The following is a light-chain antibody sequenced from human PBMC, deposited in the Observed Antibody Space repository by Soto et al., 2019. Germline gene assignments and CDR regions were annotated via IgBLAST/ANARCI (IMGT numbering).Light chain of an antibody. V-gene: IGKV3-11*01. Sequence: EIVLTQSPCTLSLSPGERATLSCRASQSVSSYLAWYQQKPGQAPRLLIYDASNRATGIPARFSGSGSGTDFTLTISSLEPEDFAVYYCQQRSNWPPVFGQGTKVDIK. CDR2: DAS. J-gene: IGKJ1*01. CDR1: QSVSSY. CDR3: QQRSNWPPV.